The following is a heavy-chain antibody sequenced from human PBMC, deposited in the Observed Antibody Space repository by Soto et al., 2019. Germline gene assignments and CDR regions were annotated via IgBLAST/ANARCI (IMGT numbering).Heavy chain of an antibody. Sequence: EVQLLESGGGLVQHGGYLRLSCAASGITFTKYAMAWVRQAQEKGLAWVSVISGSGGGTYYAVSVKGRFTISRDNSKTSMFMQMNSLRAEDTAKYYFVGNYGGLEGFDIWGQGTMVTASS. V-gene: IGHV3-23*01. J-gene: IGHJ3*02. CDR3: VGNYGGLEGFDI. D-gene: IGHD4-17*01. CDR1: GITFTKYA. CDR2: ISGSGGGT.